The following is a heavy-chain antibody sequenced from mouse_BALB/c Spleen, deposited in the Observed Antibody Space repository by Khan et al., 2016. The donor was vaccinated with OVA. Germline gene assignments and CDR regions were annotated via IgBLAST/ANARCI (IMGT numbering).Heavy chain of an antibody. CDR3: ANHGSTSAWFAY. CDR2: INPSTGYS. V-gene: IGHV1-7*01. Sequence: QVQLKQSGAELAKPGVSVKMSCKASGYTFTSYWMHWVKQRPGQGLEWIGYINPSTGYSEYNQKFKDKATLTADKSSSTAYMQLSSLTSDDSAVYYCANHGSTSAWFAYWGQGTLVTVSA. J-gene: IGHJ3*01. CDR1: GYTFTSYW. D-gene: IGHD1-1*01.